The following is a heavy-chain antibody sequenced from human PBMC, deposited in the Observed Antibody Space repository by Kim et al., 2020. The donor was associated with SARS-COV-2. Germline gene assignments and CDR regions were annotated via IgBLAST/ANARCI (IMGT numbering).Heavy chain of an antibody. J-gene: IGHJ4*02. Sequence: SETLSLTCTVSGASVSSSGSYWGWIRQLPGKGLEWIATIYYRGTTYYNPSPKSRFALSVDTSKNPFSLKANSVTTADTAVYYCAKQVPYGSGSYAPYYFDYWGQGTLVTVSS. CDR2: IYYRGTT. V-gene: IGHV4-39*01. CDR3: AKQVPYGSGSYAPYYFDY. D-gene: IGHD3-10*01. CDR1: GASVSSSGSY.